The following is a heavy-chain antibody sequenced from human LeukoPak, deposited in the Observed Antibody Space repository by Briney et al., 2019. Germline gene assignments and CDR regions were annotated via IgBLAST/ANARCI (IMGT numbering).Heavy chain of an antibody. CDR3: AKGSSSGSFSVFDY. CDR1: GFTFSSYA. D-gene: IGHD3-10*01. CDR2: ISGSGGST. V-gene: IGHV3-23*01. Sequence: GGSLRLSYAASGFTFSSYAMSWVRQAPGKGLEWVSGISGSGGSTYYADSVKGRFTISRDNSKNTLYLQMNSLRAEDTAVYYCAKGSSSGSFSVFDYWGQGTLVPVSS. J-gene: IGHJ4*02.